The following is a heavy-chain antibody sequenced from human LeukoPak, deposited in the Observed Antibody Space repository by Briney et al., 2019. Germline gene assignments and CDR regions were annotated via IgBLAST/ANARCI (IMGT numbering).Heavy chain of an antibody. CDR1: GGSISSYY. Sequence: SETLSLTCTVSGGSISSYYWSWIRQPAGKGLEWIGRIYTSGSTNYNPSLKSRVTMSVDTSKNQFSLKLSSVTAADTAVYYCAREFKAVGATTVYYYYYGMDVWGQGTTVTVSS. V-gene: IGHV4-4*07. J-gene: IGHJ6*02. CDR2: IYTSGST. D-gene: IGHD1-26*01. CDR3: AREFKAVGATTVYYYYYGMDV.